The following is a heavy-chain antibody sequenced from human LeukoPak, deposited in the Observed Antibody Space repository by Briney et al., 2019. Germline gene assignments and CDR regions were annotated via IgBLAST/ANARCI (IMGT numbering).Heavy chain of an antibody. CDR1: GYTFTSYG. D-gene: IGHD3-3*01. CDR2: ISAYNGNT. Sequence: ASVKVSCKASGYTFTSYGISWVRRAPGQGLEWMGWISAYNGNTNYAQKLQGRVTMTTDTSTSTAYMELRSLRSDDTAVYYCARDLRNHYDFWSGPSLYYYYGMDVWGQGTTVTVSS. V-gene: IGHV1-18*01. CDR3: ARDLRNHYDFWSGPSLYYYYGMDV. J-gene: IGHJ6*02.